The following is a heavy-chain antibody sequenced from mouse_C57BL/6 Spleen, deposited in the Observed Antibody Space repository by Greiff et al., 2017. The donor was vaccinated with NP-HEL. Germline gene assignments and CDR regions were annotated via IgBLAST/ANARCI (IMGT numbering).Heavy chain of an antibody. D-gene: IGHD2-5*01. CDR2: INPSTGGT. J-gene: IGHJ2*01. CDR1: GYSFTGYY. CDR3: ARSGDYSNYFDY. V-gene: IGHV1-42*01. Sequence: VQLQQSGPELVKPGASVKISCKASGYSFTGYYMNWVKQSPEKSLEWIGEINPSTGGTTYNQKFKAKATLTVDKSSSTAYMQLKSLTSEDSAVYYCARSGDYSNYFDYWGQGTTLTVSS.